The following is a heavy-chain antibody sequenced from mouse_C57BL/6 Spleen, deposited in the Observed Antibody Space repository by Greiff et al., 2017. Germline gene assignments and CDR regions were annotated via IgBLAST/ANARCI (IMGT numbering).Heavy chain of an antibody. V-gene: IGHV5-9*01. CDR1: GFTFSSYT. Sequence: EVKLQESGGGLVKPGGSLKLSCAASGFTFSSYTMSWVRQTPEKRLEWVATISGGGGNTYYPDSVKGRFTISRDNAKNTLYLQMGSLRSEDTALYYCARHGDYYGSSYYFDYWGQGTTLTVSS. J-gene: IGHJ2*01. D-gene: IGHD1-1*01. CDR2: ISGGGGNT. CDR3: ARHGDYYGSSYYFDY.